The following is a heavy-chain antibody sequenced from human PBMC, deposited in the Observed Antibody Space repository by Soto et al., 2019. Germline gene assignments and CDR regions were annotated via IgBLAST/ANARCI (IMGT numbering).Heavy chain of an antibody. CDR3: AKGYRSSWPYYFDS. J-gene: IGHJ4*02. V-gene: IGHV3-23*01. CDR2: ISDSGGST. CDR1: GFTFSAFA. D-gene: IGHD6-13*01. Sequence: PGGSLRLSCAASGFTFSAFAMSWVRQAPGKGLEWVSVISDSGGSTYYADSVKGRFTISRDNSKSALYLQMNSLRGDDTAIYYCAKGYRSSWPYYFDSWGLGTLVTVSS.